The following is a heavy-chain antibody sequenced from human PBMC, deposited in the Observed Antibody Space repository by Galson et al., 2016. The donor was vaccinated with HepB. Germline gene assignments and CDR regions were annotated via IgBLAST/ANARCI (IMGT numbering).Heavy chain of an antibody. Sequence: SLRLSCAASEFTFSSYAMNWVRQAPGKGLEWVSAITGSGDNTYYADSVKGRFTFSRDNSKNTLFLQMNSLRSEDTAVYYCARAGSAWSLVAFDIWGQGTMVTVSS. J-gene: IGHJ3*02. V-gene: IGHV3-23*01. D-gene: IGHD6-19*01. CDR2: ITGSGDNT. CDR1: EFTFSSYA. CDR3: ARAGSAWSLVAFDI.